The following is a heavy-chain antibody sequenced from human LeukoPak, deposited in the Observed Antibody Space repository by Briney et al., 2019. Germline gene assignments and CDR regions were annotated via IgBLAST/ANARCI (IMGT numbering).Heavy chain of an antibody. CDR2: ISADGIDK. Sequence: GGSLRLSCAASGFPFSNYGMHWVRQAPGKGLEWVAVISADGIDKYYADSVKGRFTISRDNSKNRLFLQMNSLRTEDTAVYYCARDPMADFDYWGQGALVAVSS. CDR3: ARDPMADFDY. CDR1: GFPFSNYG. V-gene: IGHV3-30*03. J-gene: IGHJ4*02. D-gene: IGHD2-8*01.